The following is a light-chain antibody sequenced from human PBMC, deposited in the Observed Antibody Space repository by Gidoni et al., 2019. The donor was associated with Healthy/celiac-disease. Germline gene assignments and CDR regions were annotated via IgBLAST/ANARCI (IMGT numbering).Light chain of an antibody. CDR3: QQYGSSPLT. Sequence: IVLTQSPGTLSLSPGERATLSCRASQSVSSSYLAWYQQKPGQAPRLLIYGASSRATGIPDRLSGSGSGTDFTLTISRLEPEDFAVYYCQQYGSSPLTFGQGTKVEIK. CDR2: GAS. CDR1: QSVSSSY. V-gene: IGKV3-20*01. J-gene: IGKJ1*01.